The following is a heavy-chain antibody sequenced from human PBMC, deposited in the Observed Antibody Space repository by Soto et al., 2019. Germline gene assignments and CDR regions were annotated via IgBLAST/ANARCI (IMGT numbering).Heavy chain of an antibody. D-gene: IGHD3-3*01. Sequence: QVQLQQWGAGLLKPSETLSLTCAVYGGSFSGYYWSWIRQPPGKGLEWIGEINHSGSTNYNPSLKSRVTISVDTSKNQFSLKLSSVTAADTAVYYCARGDWFWSGYSYYYYCGMDVWGQGTTVTVSS. CDR1: GGSFSGYY. CDR3: ARGDWFWSGYSYYYYCGMDV. V-gene: IGHV4-34*01. CDR2: INHSGST. J-gene: IGHJ6*02.